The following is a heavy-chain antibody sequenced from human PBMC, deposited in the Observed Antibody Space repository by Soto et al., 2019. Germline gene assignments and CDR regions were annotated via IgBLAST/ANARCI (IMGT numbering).Heavy chain of an antibody. CDR2: ISAYNGNT. D-gene: IGHD2-2*01. J-gene: IGHJ5*02. CDR3: ARDGVGYCSSTSCYVWFDP. CDR1: GYTFTSYG. V-gene: IGHV1-18*01. Sequence: GASVTVSCKASGYTFTSYGISWVRQAPGQGLGWMGWISAYNGNTNYAQKLQGRVTMTTDTSTSTAYMELRSLRSDDTAVYYCARDGVGYCSSTSCYVWFDPWGQGTLVTVSS.